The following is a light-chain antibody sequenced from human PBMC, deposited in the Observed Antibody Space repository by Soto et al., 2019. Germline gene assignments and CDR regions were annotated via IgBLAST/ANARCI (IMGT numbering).Light chain of an antibody. CDR2: AAT. J-gene: IGKJ3*01. V-gene: IGKV1-39*01. CDR3: QQSYSTLT. Sequence: DIQMTQSPSSLSASVGDRVTITCRASQSISSYLNWYQQKPGKAPKILIYAATSLQSGVPSSFSGSASGTDFTLTISSLQPEDFATYYCQQSYSTLTFGPGTKVDIK. CDR1: QSISSY.